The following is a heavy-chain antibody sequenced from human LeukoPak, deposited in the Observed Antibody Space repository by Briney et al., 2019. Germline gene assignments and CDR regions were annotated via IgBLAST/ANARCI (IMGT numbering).Heavy chain of an antibody. V-gene: IGHV3-23*01. CDR1: GFTFSDYY. CDR3: AKDVPGYSYGTFDY. J-gene: IGHJ4*02. D-gene: IGHD5-18*01. CDR2: ISGSGGTT. Sequence: GGSLRLSCAASGFTFSDYYMSWIRQAPGKGLEWVSAISGSGGTTYYADSVKGRFTISRDNSKNTLYLQMNSLRAEDTAVYYCAKDVPGYSYGTFDYWGQGTLVTVSS.